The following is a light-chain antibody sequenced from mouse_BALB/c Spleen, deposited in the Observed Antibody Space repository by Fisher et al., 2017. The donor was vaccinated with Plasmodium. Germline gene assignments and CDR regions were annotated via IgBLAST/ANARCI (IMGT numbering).Light chain of an antibody. V-gene: IGKV1-110*01. J-gene: IGKJ4*01. CDR3: SQSTHLPLT. CDR2: KVS. CDR1: QSLVHSNGNTY. Sequence: DIVMTQSTLSLPVSLGDQASISCRSSQSLVHSNGNTYLHWFLQKTGQSPKLLIYKVSNRLSGVPDRFSGSGTWTDFTLKISRVEAEDLGLYFCSQSTHLPLTFGSGTKLEIE.